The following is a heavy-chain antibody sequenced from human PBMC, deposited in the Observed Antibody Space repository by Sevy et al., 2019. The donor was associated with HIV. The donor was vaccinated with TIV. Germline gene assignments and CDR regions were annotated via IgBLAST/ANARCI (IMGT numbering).Heavy chain of an antibody. CDR2: ISAISNYI. Sequence: GGSLRLSCAASGFTFSSYSMNWVRQAPGKGLEWVSSISAISNYIYYADSVKGRFTISRDNAKSSLYLQMNSLRAEDTAVYYCARTGCSITSCLTADAFDIWGQGTLVTVSS. V-gene: IGHV3-21*06. J-gene: IGHJ3*02. CDR3: ARTGCSITSCLTADAFDI. CDR1: GFTFSSYS. D-gene: IGHD2-2*01.